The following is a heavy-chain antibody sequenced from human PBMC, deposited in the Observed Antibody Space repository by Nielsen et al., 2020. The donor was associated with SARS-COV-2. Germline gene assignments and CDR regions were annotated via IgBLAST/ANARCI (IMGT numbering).Heavy chain of an antibody. CDR3: ARDNLIGQPGFHGI. D-gene: IGHD2-8*01. J-gene: IGHJ3*02. V-gene: IGHV1-2*02. Sequence: ASVKVSCKASGYTFTGYYMHWVRQAPGQGLEWMGWINPNSGGTNYAQKFQGRVTMTRDTSTSTVYMELRSLRSDDTAVYYCARDNLIGQPGFHGIWGQGTMVTVSS. CDR2: INPNSGGT. CDR1: GYTFTGYY.